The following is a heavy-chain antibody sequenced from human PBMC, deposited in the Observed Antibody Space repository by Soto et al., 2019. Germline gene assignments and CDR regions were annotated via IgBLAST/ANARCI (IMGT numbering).Heavy chain of an antibody. D-gene: IGHD3-10*01. J-gene: IGHJ4*02. CDR2: ISSSSSTI. CDR1: GFTFSSYS. V-gene: IGHV3-48*02. CDR3: AADSSVLLWFGELSSHFDY. Sequence: EVQLVESGGGLVQPGGSLRLSCAASGFTFSSYSMNWVRQAPGKGLEWVSYISSSSSTIYYADSVKGRFTISRDNAKNSLYLQMNSLRDEDTAVYYCAADSSVLLWFGELSSHFDYWGQGTLVTVSS.